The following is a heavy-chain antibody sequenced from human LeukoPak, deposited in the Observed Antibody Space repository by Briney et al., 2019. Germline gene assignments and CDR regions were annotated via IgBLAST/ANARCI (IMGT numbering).Heavy chain of an antibody. CDR3: ARRPRIAVAGSRFDY. CDR2: INHSGST. J-gene: IGHJ4*02. V-gene: IGHV4-34*01. Sequence: PSETLSLTCAVYGGSFSGYYWSWIRQPPGKGLEWIGEINHSGSTNYNPSLKSRVTISVDTSKNQFSLKLSSVSAADTAVYYCARRPRIAVAGSRFDYWGQGTLVTVSS. D-gene: IGHD6-19*01. CDR1: GGSFSGYY.